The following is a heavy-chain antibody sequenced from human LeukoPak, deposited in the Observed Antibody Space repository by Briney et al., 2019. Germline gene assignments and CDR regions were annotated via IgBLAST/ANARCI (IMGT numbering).Heavy chain of an antibody. V-gene: IGHV4-34*01. D-gene: IGHD2-15*01. CDR1: GGSFSGYY. J-gene: IGHJ4*02. CDR3: TSGYCSGGSCYDDY. CDR2: INHSGNT. Sequence: SETLSLACAVYGGSFSGYYWSWIRQPPGKGLEWIGEINHSGNTNYNPSPKSRVTISVDTSKNQFSLKLSSVTAADTAVYYCTSGYCSGGSCYDDYWGQGTLVTVSS.